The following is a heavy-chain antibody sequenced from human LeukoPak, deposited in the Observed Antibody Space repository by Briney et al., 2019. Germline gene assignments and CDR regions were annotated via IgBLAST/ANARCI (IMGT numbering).Heavy chain of an antibody. CDR3: AKGLAAGRTPFDY. V-gene: IGHV3-9*01. J-gene: IGHJ4*02. CDR2: ISWNSGSI. D-gene: IGHD6-13*01. CDR1: XXTXDDYX. Sequence: GGSLRXSXXAXXXTXDDYXMHWVXQAPGKGLEWVSGISWNSGSIGYADSVKGRFTISRDNAKNSLYLQMNSLRAEDTALYYRAKGLAAGRTPFDYWGQGTLVTVSS.